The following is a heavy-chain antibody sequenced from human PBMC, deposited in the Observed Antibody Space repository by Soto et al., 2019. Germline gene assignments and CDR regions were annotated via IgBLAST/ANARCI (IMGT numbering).Heavy chain of an antibody. CDR1: GFTFSSYG. D-gene: IGHD2-15*01. J-gene: IGHJ6*02. V-gene: IGHV3-30*18. Sequence: PGGSLRLSCAASGFTFSSYGMHWVRRAPGKGLEWMAVISYDGSNRYHVDSIKGRFTISRDNSKNTLYLQLNSLRAEDTVVYYCAKNIVYCSGGTCPDYHYYGMDVWGQGT. CDR2: ISYDGSNR. CDR3: AKNIVYCSGGTCPDYHYYGMDV.